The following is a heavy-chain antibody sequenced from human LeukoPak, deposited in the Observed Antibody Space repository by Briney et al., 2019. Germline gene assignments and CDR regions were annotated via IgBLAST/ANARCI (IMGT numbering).Heavy chain of an antibody. CDR1: GYSISSGYY. CDR2: IYHSGST. Sequence: PSETLSLTCTVSGYSISSGYYWGWIRQPPGKGLEWIGSIYHSGSTYYNPSLKSRVTISVDTSKNQFSLKLSSVTAADTAVYYCARRVPHPAWFDPWGQGTLVTVSS. CDR3: ARRVPHPAWFDP. V-gene: IGHV4-38-2*02. J-gene: IGHJ5*02. D-gene: IGHD2-2*01.